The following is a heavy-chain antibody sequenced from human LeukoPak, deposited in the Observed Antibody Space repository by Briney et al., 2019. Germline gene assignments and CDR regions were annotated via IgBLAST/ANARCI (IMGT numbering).Heavy chain of an antibody. D-gene: IGHD3-16*01. CDR1: GGSISSYY. CDR2: IYYSGST. J-gene: IGHJ3*02. Sequence: PPETLSLTCTVSGGSISSYYWSWIRQPPGKGLEWIGYIYYSGSTNYNPSLKSRVTISVDTSKNQFSLKLSSVTAADTAVYYCARRRGGDAFDIWGQGTMVTVCS. V-gene: IGHV4-59*01. CDR3: ARRRGGDAFDI.